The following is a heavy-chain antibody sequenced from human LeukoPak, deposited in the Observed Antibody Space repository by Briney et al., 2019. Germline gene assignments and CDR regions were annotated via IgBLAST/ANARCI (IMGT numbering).Heavy chain of an antibody. Sequence: SVKVSCKASGGTFSSYAISWVRQAPGQGPEWMGGIIPIFGTANYAQKFQGRVTITADESTSTAYMELSSLRSEDTAVYYCARSGFSAVAGILFDIWGQGTMVTVSS. CDR2: IIPIFGTA. CDR1: GGTFSSYA. J-gene: IGHJ3*02. CDR3: ARSGFSAVAGILFDI. D-gene: IGHD6-19*01. V-gene: IGHV1-69*13.